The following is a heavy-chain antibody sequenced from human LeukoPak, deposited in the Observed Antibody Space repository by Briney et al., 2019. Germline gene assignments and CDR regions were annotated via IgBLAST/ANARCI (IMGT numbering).Heavy chain of an antibody. J-gene: IGHJ4*02. V-gene: IGHV3-30*01. D-gene: IGHD5-12*01. CDR2: ISYDGSKK. CDR3: ARGMDIVATITLDY. Sequence: GGSLRLSCAASGFTFSSYAMHWVRQAPGKGLEWVAVISYDGSKKYYADSVKRRFTISRDNSKNTLYLQMNSLRAEDTAVYYCARGMDIVATITLDYWGQGTLVTVSS. CDR1: GFTFSSYA.